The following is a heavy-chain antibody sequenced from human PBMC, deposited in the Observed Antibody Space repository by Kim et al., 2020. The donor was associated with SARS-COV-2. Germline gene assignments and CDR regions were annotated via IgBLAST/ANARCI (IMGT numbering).Heavy chain of an antibody. CDR1: GYTFTSYG. D-gene: IGHD3-22*01. J-gene: IGHJ4*02. CDR3: ARDPDYDSSGYGSFSDY. CDR2: ISAYNGNT. Sequence: ASVKVSCKASGYTFTSYGISWVRQAPGQGLEWMGWISAYNGNTNYAQKLQGRVTMTTDTSTSTAYMELRSLRSDDTAVYYCARDPDYDSSGYGSFSDYWGQGTLVTVSS. V-gene: IGHV1-18*01.